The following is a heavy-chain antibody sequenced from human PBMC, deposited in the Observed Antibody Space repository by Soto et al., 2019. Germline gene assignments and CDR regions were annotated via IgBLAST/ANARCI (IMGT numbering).Heavy chain of an antibody. CDR2: INHSGST. D-gene: IGHD3-9*01. CDR1: GGSFSGYY. J-gene: IGHJ4*02. Sequence: SETLSLTCAVYGGSFSGYYWSWIRQPPGKGLEWIGEINHSGSTNYNPSLKSRVTISVDTSKNQFSLKLSSVTAADTAVYYCARDFYDILTGPRYYFDYWGQGTLVTVSS. CDR3: ARDFYDILTGPRYYFDY. V-gene: IGHV4-34*01.